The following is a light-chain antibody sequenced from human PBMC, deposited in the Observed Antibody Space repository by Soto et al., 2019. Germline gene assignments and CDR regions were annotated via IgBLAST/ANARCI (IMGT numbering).Light chain of an antibody. J-gene: IGKJ5*01. Sequence: EIVLTQSPATLSLSPGESATLSCRASQTVANYLAWYQQKPGQAPRLLIYDTSNKATAIPARFSGSGSGTDFTLTISSLEPEDFAVYYCQQRSTWPITFGQGTRLEIK. CDR2: DTS. CDR1: QTVANY. V-gene: IGKV3-11*01. CDR3: QQRSTWPIT.